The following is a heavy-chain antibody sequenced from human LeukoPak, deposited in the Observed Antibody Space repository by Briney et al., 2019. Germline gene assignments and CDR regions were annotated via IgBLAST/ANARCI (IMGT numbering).Heavy chain of an antibody. CDR1: GYTFTSYA. CDR2: INTNTGNP. Sequence: ASVKVSCKASGYTFTSYAMNWVRQAPGQGREWMGWINTNTGNPTYAQGFTGRFVFSLDTSVNTAYLQISSLKAEDTAVYYCTKGIPPSDTDPDYWGQGTLVTVSS. CDR3: TKGIPPSDTDPDY. J-gene: IGHJ4*02. D-gene: IGHD5-18*01. V-gene: IGHV7-4-1*02.